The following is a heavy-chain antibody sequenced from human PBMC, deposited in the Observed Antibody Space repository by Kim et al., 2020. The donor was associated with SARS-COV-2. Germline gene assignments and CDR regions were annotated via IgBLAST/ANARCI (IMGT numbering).Heavy chain of an antibody. V-gene: IGHV3-21*01. Sequence: GGSLRLSCAASGFTFSSYSMNWVRQAPGKGLEWVSSISSSSSYIYYADSVKGRFTISRDNAKNSLCLQMNSLRAEDTAVYYCARDGQGPVYCVILTGYYGDYPYYYYYGMDVWGQGTTVTVSS. CDR2: ISSSSSYI. J-gene: IGHJ6*02. CDR3: ARDGQGPVYCVILTGYYGDYPYYYYYGMDV. D-gene: IGHD3-9*01. CDR1: GFTFSSYS.